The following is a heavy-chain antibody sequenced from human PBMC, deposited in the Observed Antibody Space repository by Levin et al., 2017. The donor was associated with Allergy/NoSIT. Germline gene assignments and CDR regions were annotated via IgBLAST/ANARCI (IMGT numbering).Heavy chain of an antibody. J-gene: IGHJ4*02. CDR3: TGGGYGGNPPAHY. Sequence: SCAASEFSVSDHYMDWVRQVPGKGLEWVGRSRDKAHYYTTEYAASVKGRFSISKDDSKNSLYLQMNSLKTEDTGVYYCTGGGYGGNPPAHYWGQGTLVTVSS. V-gene: IGHV3-72*01. CDR2: SRDKAHYYTT. D-gene: IGHD4-23*01. CDR1: EFSVSDHY.